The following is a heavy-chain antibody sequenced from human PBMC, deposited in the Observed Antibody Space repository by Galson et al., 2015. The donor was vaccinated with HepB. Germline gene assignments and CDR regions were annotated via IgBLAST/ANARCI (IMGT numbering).Heavy chain of an antibody. J-gene: IGHJ4*02. V-gene: IGHV1-2*02. Sequence: SVKVSCKASGHTLTGYHMHWARQAPGQGLEWVGCINCDSGGTFYAQKFQGRVTMTRDMSINTAYMEVSGLRSDDTAVYFCLRETGVTKYFDYWSQGTLVTVSS. CDR2: INCDSGGT. CDR3: LRETGVTKYFDY. CDR1: GHTLTGYH. D-gene: IGHD1-14*01.